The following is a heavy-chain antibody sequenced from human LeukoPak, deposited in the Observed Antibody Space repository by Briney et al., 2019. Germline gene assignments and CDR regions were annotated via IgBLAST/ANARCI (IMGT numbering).Heavy chain of an antibody. Sequence: PSETLSLTCTVSGDSISNYYWNWIRQPPGKRLEWIGYIFYSGSTNYNASLKSRVTISMDKSKNQFSLKLSSVTAADTAVYHCARGYGYSGYDPFDYWGQGALVTVSS. D-gene: IGHD5-12*01. CDR1: GDSISNYY. CDR3: ARGYGYSGYDPFDY. V-gene: IGHV4-59*01. CDR2: IFYSGST. J-gene: IGHJ4*02.